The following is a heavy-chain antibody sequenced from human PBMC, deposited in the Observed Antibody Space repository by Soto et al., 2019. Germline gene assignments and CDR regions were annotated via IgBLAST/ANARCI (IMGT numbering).Heavy chain of an antibody. CDR3: ASRSSYCRHTTCYEDYFDD. Sequence: QLQLQESGPGLVKPSETLSLTCTVSGGSISSRSFYWGWIRQPPGMGLEWIGSIYYSGSTDYDPSLKSRLSISVDTSKNQFSLRLSSVTAADTAVYYWASRSSYCRHTTCYEDYFDDWGQGIRVTVSS. CDR2: IYYSGST. J-gene: IGHJ4*02. D-gene: IGHD2-2*01. V-gene: IGHV4-39*01. CDR1: GGSISSRSFY.